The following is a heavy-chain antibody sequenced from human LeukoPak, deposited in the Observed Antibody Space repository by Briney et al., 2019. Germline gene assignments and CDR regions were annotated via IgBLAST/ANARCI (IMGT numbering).Heavy chain of an antibody. CDR2: LCGSGDSI. CDR3: ARDRTSYDAFDI. J-gene: IGHJ3*02. CDR1: GFTLSSYA. D-gene: IGHD1-14*01. Sequence: GGSLRLSCVASGFTLSSYAMTWGCDAPGKGLEWVSALCGSGDSIYYTDSAKGRFTISRDNARNSLYLQMNSLRAEETAMYYCARDRTSYDAFDIWGQGTMVTVSS. V-gene: IGHV3-23*01.